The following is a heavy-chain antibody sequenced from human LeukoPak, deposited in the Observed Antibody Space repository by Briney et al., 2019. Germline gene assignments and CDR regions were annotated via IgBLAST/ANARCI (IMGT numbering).Heavy chain of an antibody. Sequence: SETLSLTCAVYGGSFSGYYWSWIRQPPGEGLEWIGEINHSGSTNYNPSLKSRVTISVDTSKNQLSLKLSSVTAADTAVYYCARQSDCSGGSCYGRWFDPWGQGTLVTVSS. CDR1: GGSFSGYY. V-gene: IGHV4-34*01. CDR3: ARQSDCSGGSCYGRWFDP. CDR2: INHSGST. D-gene: IGHD2-15*01. J-gene: IGHJ5*02.